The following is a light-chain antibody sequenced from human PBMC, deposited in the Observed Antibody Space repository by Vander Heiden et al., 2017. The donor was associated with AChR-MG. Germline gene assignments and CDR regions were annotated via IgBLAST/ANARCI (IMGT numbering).Light chain of an antibody. CDR3: HYDGSSPER. Sequence: EIVSTHSPGPLAFPPRATATPCCTARQSVSSNCIACYQQYPGQAPRLLICGASSSATRIPDRLSGSGSGTDFTLTIIRLEPEDFAVYYCHYDGSSPERFGQGTKVEIK. CDR2: GAS. J-gene: IGKJ1*01. V-gene: IGKV3-20*01. CDR1: QSVSSNC.